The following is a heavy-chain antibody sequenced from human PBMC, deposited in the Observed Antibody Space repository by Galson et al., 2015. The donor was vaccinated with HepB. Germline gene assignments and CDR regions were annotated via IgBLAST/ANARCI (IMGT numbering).Heavy chain of an antibody. V-gene: IGHV5-51*01. Sequence: QSGAEVKKPGESLKISCKGSGYSFNSYWIGWVRQMPGKGLEWMGIIYPGDSHTRYSPSFQGQVTISADKSISTAYLQWSSLKASDTAMYDCARRRGQKWKLRYRRSWGGWFDPWGQGTLVTVSS. CDR1: GYSFNSYW. J-gene: IGHJ5*02. CDR2: IYPGDSHT. CDR3: ARRRGQKWKLRYRRSWGGWFDP. D-gene: IGHD1-26*01.